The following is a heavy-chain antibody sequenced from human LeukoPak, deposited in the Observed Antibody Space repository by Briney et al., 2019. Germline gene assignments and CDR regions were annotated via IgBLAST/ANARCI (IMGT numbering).Heavy chain of an antibody. Sequence: SGTLSLTCTVSGGSISSSSYYWGWIRQPPGRGLEWIGSIYYNGSTYYNPSLKSRVTISVDTSKNQFSLKLSSVTAAGTAVNYWAGRGITMVRGVNVNWFDPWGQGTLVTVSS. J-gene: IGHJ5*02. D-gene: IGHD3-10*01. CDR3: AGRGITMVRGVNVNWFDP. V-gene: IGHV4-39*01. CDR2: IYYNGST. CDR1: GGSISSSSYY.